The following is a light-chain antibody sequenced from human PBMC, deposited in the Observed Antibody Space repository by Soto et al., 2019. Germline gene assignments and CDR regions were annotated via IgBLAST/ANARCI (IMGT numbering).Light chain of an antibody. CDR1: QSVSNNY. CDR2: GAS. V-gene: IGKV3-20*01. CDR3: QQYHSWPA. Sequence: EIVLTQSPGTLSLSPGERATLSCRASQSVSNNYLAWYQQKPGQAPSLLIFGASNRAPDIPDRFSGSGSGTDFTLTITSLQSEDFALYYCQQYHSWPAFGRGTKVDIK. J-gene: IGKJ1*01.